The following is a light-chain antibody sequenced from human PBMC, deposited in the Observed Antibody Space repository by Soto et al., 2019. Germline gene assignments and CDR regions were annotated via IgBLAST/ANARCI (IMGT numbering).Light chain of an antibody. J-gene: IGLJ3*02. V-gene: IGLV1-40*01. Sequence: QSVLTQPPSVSGAPGQTITMSCTGSGSNVGASYDVHWYQVLPGAGPRLLIYKNNNRPSGVPDRFSGSKSGTSASLAITGLQAEDEADYYCQAYDYSLTAFVFGGGTQLTVL. CDR3: QAYDYSLTAFV. CDR1: GSNVGASYD. CDR2: KNN.